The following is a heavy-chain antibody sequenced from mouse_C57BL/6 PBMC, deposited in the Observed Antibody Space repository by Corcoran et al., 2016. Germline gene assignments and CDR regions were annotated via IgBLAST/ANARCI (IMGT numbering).Heavy chain of an antibody. CDR3: ALRGPYGYDGAWFAY. D-gene: IGHD2-2*01. CDR1: GYTFTSYG. V-gene: IGHV1-81*01. CDR2: IYPRSGNT. J-gene: IGHJ3*01. Sequence: QVQLQQSGAELARPGASVKLSCKASGYTFTSYGISWVKQRTGQGLEWIGEIYPRSGNTYYNEKFKGKATLTADKSSSTAYMELRSLTSEDSAVYFCALRGPYGYDGAWFAYWGQGTLVTVSA.